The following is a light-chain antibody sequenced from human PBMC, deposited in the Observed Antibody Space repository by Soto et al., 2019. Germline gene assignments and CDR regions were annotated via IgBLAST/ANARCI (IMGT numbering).Light chain of an antibody. V-gene: IGKV3-20*01. CDR3: QQYGSSPRT. J-gene: IGKJ1*01. CDR1: QSVSSSY. CDR2: DAS. Sequence: EIVLTQSPGTLSLSPGERATLSCRASQSVSSSYLAWYQQKPGQAPRLLIYDASSRATGIPDRFSGSGSGTDFTLTISRLEPEDVAVFYCQQYGSSPRTFGQGTKVEIK.